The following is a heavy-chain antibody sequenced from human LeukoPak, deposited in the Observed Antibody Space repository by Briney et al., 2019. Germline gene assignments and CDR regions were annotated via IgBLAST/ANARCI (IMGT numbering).Heavy chain of an antibody. CDR3: ARGPYSSNWYVDY. Sequence: GGSLRLSCAASGFTFSSYAMTWVRQAPGKGLEWVSGISSSGGSTYYADSVKGRFTISRDNSKNTLYLQMNSLRAEDTAVYYCARGPYSSNWYVDYWGQGTLVTVAS. D-gene: IGHD6-13*01. CDR1: GFTFSSYA. CDR2: ISSSGGST. V-gene: IGHV3-23*01. J-gene: IGHJ4*02.